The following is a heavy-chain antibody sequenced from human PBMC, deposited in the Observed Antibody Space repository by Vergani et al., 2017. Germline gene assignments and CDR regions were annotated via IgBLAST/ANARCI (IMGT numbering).Heavy chain of an antibody. CDR2: IWYDGSNK. Sequence: QVQLVESGGGVVQPGRSLRLSCAASGFTFSSYGVHWVRQAPGKGLEWVAVIWYDGSNKYYADSVKGRFTISRDNSKNTLYLQMNSLRAEDTAVYYCARELETYYFDYWGQGTLVTVSS. CDR1: GFTFSSYG. V-gene: IGHV3-33*01. CDR3: ARELETYYFDY. D-gene: IGHD1-1*01. J-gene: IGHJ4*02.